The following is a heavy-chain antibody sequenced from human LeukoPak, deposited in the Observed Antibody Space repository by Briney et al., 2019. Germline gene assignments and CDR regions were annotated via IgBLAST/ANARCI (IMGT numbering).Heavy chain of an antibody. CDR2: IHPGDSNT. V-gene: IGHV5-51*01. Sequence: GESLKISCKGSGYSFKNYWIAWVRQMPGKGLEWMWIIHPGDSNTRYNPSFQGQVTISADKSISTAYLQWSSLKASDTAKYYCARQGFVASYGVDVWGQGTTVTVSS. CDR1: GYSFKNYW. J-gene: IGHJ6*02. CDR3: ARQGFVASYGVDV.